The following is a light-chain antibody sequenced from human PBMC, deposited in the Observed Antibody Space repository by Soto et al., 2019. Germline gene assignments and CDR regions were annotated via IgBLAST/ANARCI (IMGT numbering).Light chain of an antibody. CDR1: QSISKW. CDR2: DSS. J-gene: IGKJ1*01. CDR3: QQYDTYSCT. V-gene: IGKV1-5*01. Sequence: DVQMTQSPSTLSASVGHRFTITCRASQSISKWLAWYQQKKGKAPKLLIYDSSSLQSGVPSRFSGSLYGTEFKLTITSLQPDDFATYSCQQYDTYSCTFGQGTKVDIK.